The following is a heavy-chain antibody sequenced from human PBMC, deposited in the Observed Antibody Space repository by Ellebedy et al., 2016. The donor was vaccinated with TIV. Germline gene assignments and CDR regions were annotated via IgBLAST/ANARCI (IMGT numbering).Heavy chain of an antibody. D-gene: IGHD3-16*01. CDR3: ARDLGPWRDYYYYGMDV. V-gene: IGHV3-21*01. CDR1: GFTFSSYS. CDR2: ISSSSSYI. J-gene: IGHJ6*02. Sequence: GESLKISXAASGFTFSSYSMNWVRQAPGKGLEWVSPISSSSSYIYYADSVKGRFTISRDNAKNSLYLQMNSLRAEDTAVYYCARDLGPWRDYYYYGMDVWGQGTTVTVSS.